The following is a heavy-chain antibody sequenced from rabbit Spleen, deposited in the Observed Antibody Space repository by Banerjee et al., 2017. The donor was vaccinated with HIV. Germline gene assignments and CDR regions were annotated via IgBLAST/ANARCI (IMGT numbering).Heavy chain of an antibody. CDR2: IASGSSGFP. CDR1: GFSFSSSYY. V-gene: IGHV1S45*01. CDR3: ARDTGTSFSTYGMDL. Sequence: QEQLVESGGGLVQPEGSLTLTCTASGFSFSSSYYMCWVRQAPGKGLEWIGCIASGSSGFPYYASWAKGRFTCSKASSTTVTLQMTSLTAADTATYFCARDTGTSFSTYGMDLWGPGTLVTVS. D-gene: IGHD8-1*01. J-gene: IGHJ6*01.